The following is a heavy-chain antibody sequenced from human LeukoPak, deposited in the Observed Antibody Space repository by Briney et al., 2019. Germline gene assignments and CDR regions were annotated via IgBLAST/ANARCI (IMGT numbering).Heavy chain of an antibody. CDR2: IYYSGST. Sequence: SETLSLTCTVSGGSISSYYWSWIRQPPGKGLEWIGYIYYSGSTNYNPSLKSRVTISVDTSKNQFSLKLSSVTAADTAVYYCARARRYCSSTSCYADGIDYWGQGTLVTVSS. V-gene: IGHV4-59*01. J-gene: IGHJ4*02. CDR3: ARARRYCSSTSCYADGIDY. CDR1: GGSISSYY. D-gene: IGHD2-2*01.